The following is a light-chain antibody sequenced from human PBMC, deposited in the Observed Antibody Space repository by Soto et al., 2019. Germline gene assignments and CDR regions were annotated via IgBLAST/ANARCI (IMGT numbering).Light chain of an antibody. CDR1: SSDFGGYNY. V-gene: IGLV2-11*01. Sequence: QSVLTQPRSVSGSPGQGVTISCTGTSSDFGGYNYVSWYQHHPGKAPKLMIYDVSERPSGVPDRFSGSKSDNTPSLTISGLQADDESDYSCCSYAGTFYVFGTGTKVTVL. J-gene: IGLJ1*01. CDR3: CSYAGTFYV. CDR2: DVS.